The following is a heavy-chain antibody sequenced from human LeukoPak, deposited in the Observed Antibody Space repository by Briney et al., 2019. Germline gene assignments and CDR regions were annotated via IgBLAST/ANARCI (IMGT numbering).Heavy chain of an antibody. CDR1: GFTFSSYE. CDR2: IRYDGTNK. CDR3: AKDSSLHALDY. V-gene: IGHV3-30*02. Sequence: GGSLRLSCAASGFTFSSYEMNWVRQAPGKGLEWVAFIRYDGTNKHYADSVKGRLTISRDNSKNTLYLQMNSLRAEDTAVYYCAKDSSLHALDYWGQGTLVTVSS. J-gene: IGHJ4*02. D-gene: IGHD6-13*01.